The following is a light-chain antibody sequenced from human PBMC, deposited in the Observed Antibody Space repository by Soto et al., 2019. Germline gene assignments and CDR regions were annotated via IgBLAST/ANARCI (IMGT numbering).Light chain of an antibody. CDR3: QRRRGWPPWT. J-gene: IGKJ1*01. CDR1: QSISSY. Sequence: EIVLTQSPATLSLSPGERATLSCRASQSISSYLAWYQQKPGQAPRLLIYDVSDRATGIPARFSGSGSGTNFTLTISGLEPEDFAVYYCQRRRGWPPWTFGQVTKVQ. V-gene: IGKV3-11*01. CDR2: DVS.